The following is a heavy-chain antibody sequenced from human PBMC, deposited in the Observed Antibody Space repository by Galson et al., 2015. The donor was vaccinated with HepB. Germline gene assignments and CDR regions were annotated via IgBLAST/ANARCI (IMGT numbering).Heavy chain of an antibody. CDR2: ISAYNGNT. Sequence: SVKVSCKASGYTFTSYGISWVRQAPGQGLEWMGWISAYNGNTNYAQKLQGRVTMTTDTSTSTAYMELRSLRSDDTAVYYCAILLERTMVRGVMDGGSTNNDAFDIWGQGTMVTVSS. V-gene: IGHV1-18*01. J-gene: IGHJ3*02. CDR1: GYTFTSYG. CDR3: AILLERTMVRGVMDGGSTNNDAFDI. D-gene: IGHD3-10*01.